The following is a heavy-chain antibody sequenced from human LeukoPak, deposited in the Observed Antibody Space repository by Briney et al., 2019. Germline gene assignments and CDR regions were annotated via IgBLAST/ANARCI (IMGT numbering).Heavy chain of an antibody. CDR2: ISPGGGPT. Sequence: PGGSLRLSCAGSGFPFSSHGMNWVRRAPGKGLEWVSGISPGGGPTYYADSVKGRFTISRDDLKSTLYLQMNSLRAEDTAVYYCAKGGGYSSSWYLDYWGQGTLVTVSS. CDR3: AKGGGYSSSWYLDY. D-gene: IGHD6-13*01. J-gene: IGHJ4*02. V-gene: IGHV3-23*01. CDR1: GFPFSSHG.